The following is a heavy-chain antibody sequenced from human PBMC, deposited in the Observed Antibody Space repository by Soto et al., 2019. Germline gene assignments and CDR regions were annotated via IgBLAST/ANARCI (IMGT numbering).Heavy chain of an antibody. CDR3: AKGVTSGYDQGDAFDI. D-gene: IGHD5-12*01. CDR1: GFTFDDYA. V-gene: IGHV3-9*01. J-gene: IGHJ3*02. Sequence: AGGSLRLSCASSGFTFDDYAMHLVRQAPGKGLEWVSGISWNSGSIGYADSVKGRFTISRDNAKNSLYLQMNSLRAEDTALYYCAKGVTSGYDQGDAFDIWGQGTMVTVSS. CDR2: ISWNSGSI.